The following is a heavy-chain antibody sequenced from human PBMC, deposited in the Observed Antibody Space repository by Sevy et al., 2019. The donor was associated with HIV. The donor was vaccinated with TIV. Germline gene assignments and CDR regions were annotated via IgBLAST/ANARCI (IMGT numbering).Heavy chain of an antibody. J-gene: IGHJ4*02. CDR1: GFTFSSYS. D-gene: IGHD3-10*01. CDR2: ISSSSSTI. V-gene: IGHV3-48*02. Sequence: GGSLRLSCAASGFTFSSYSMNWVRQAPGKGLEWVSYISSSSSTIYYADSVKGRFTNSRDNAKNSLYLQMNSLRDEDTAVYYCARALLLWFGELSPEDYWGQGTLVTVSS. CDR3: ARALLLWFGELSPEDY.